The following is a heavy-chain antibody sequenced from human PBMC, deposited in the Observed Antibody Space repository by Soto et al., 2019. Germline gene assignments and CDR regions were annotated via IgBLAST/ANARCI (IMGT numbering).Heavy chain of an antibody. CDR2: IHSGGNT. V-gene: IGHV3-66*01. Sequence: GGSLRLSCAASGLTFSRNYMSWVRQAPGKGLEWVSGIHSGGNTYYADSVKGRFTISRDNSKNTLYLQMSSLRAEDTAVYYCARTQYSSSWNWFDPWGQGTPVTVSS. J-gene: IGHJ5*02. D-gene: IGHD6-13*01. CDR1: GLTFSRNY. CDR3: ARTQYSSSWNWFDP.